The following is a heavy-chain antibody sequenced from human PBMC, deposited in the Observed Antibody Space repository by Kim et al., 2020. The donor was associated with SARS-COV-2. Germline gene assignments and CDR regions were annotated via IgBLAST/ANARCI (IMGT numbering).Heavy chain of an antibody. Sequence: GGSLRLSCAASGFTFSSYGMHWVRQAPGKGLEWVAVISYDGSNKYYADSVKGRFTISRDNSKNTLYLQMNSLRAEDTAVYYCAPRSGVWGSYRYNYFDYWGQGTLVTVSS. CDR2: ISYDGSNK. CDR1: GFTFSSYG. V-gene: IGHV3-30*03. J-gene: IGHJ4*02. D-gene: IGHD3-16*02. CDR3: APRSGVWGSYRYNYFDY.